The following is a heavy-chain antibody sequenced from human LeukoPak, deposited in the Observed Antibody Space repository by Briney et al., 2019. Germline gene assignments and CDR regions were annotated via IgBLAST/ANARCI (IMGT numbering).Heavy chain of an antibody. D-gene: IGHD3-3*01. V-gene: IGHV3-30*18. CDR1: GFVFEEYA. CDR2: ISYDGSNK. J-gene: IGHJ4*02. CDR3: AKDRRAEYYDFWSGFDY. Sequence: PGGSLRLSCAASGFVFEEYAMHWVRQAPGKGLEWVAVISYDGSNKYYADSVKGRFTIPRDNSKNTLYLQMNSLRAEDTAVYYCAKDRRAEYYDFWSGFDYWGQGTLVTVSS.